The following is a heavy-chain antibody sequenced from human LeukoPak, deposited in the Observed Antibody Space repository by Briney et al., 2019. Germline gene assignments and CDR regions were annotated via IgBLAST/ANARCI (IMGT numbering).Heavy chain of an antibody. CDR2: ISSNTRDI. D-gene: IGHD1-14*01. CDR1: GFAFGSYT. CDR3: AREDELTSVDS. V-gene: IGHV3-21*01. Sequence: GGSLRLSCAASGFAFGSYTMIWVRQAPGKGLEWVSSISSNTRDIYYTDSVKGRFTVSRDNAKKSLYLQMSSLRVEDTAVYYCAREDELTSVDSWGQGTLVSVSS. J-gene: IGHJ5*01.